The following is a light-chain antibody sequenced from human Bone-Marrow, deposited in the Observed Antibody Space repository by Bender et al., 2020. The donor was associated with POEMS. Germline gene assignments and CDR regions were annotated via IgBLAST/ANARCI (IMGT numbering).Light chain of an antibody. CDR3: AVWDDSLNGWV. V-gene: IGLV1-40*01. J-gene: IGLJ3*02. CDR1: TSNIGAGSD. CDR2: ANN. Sequence: QSVLTQPPSVSGAPGQWVTISCTGSTSNIGAGSDVHWYQHVPGTAPRLLIYANNNRPSGVPDRFSGSKSGTSASLAISGLQSEDEADYYCAVWDDSLNGWVFGGGTKLTVL.